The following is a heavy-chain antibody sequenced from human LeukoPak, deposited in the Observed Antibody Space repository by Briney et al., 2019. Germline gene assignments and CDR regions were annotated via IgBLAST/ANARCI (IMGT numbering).Heavy chain of an antibody. D-gene: IGHD1-26*01. J-gene: IGHJ4*02. Sequence: GGPLRLSCAPSGFSFSSYAMHWVRQAPGKGLGWVAVISYDGNNKYYADSVKGRFTISRDNSKSTLYLQMNSLTAEDTAVYYCARGGYSGTYYFDYWGQGTLVTVSS. V-gene: IGHV3-30-3*01. CDR3: ARGGYSGTYYFDY. CDR2: ISYDGNNK. CDR1: GFSFSSYA.